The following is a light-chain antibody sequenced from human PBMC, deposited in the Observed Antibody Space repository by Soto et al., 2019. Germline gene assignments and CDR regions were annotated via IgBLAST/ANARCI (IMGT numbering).Light chain of an antibody. CDR1: SSDVGAYNY. J-gene: IGLJ2*01. Sequence: QSALTQPPSAPGSPGQSVTISCTGTSSDVGAYNYVSWYQHHPGKAPKLMIYEVTRRPSGVPGRFSGSKSGNTASLTVSGLQAEDEAAYYCSSYAGSSNFVVFGGGTKVTVL. CDR3: SSYAGSSNFVV. CDR2: EVT. V-gene: IGLV2-8*01.